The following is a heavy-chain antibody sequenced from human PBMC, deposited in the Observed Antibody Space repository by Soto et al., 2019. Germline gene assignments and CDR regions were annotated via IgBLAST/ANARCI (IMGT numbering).Heavy chain of an antibody. D-gene: IGHD4-17*01. V-gene: IGHV3-23*01. CDR1: GFSFSNYA. J-gene: IGHJ4*02. CDR2: FSAGGRA. CDR3: AKESLPEHYGDTLFES. Sequence: EVQLLESGGGLVQPGGSLRLSCEASGFSFSNYALSWVRQSPGKGLEWVSTFSAGGRAYYADSVKGRFTIAKDTSKNTLHLQASSLRAEDTAVYYCAKESLPEHYGDTLFESWGQGTRVTVSS.